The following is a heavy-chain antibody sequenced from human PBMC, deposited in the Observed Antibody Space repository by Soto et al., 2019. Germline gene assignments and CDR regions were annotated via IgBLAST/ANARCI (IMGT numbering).Heavy chain of an antibody. CDR1: GGSFSSYY. V-gene: IGHV4-34*01. Sequence: PSETLPLTCAVYGGSFSSYYRSWIRQPPGKGLEWIGEINHGGSTNYNPSLKSRVTMSLDTSKNQFSLKLTSVTAADTSVYYCARGPEYYYGGSGYVDYWGRGTLVTVSS. CDR2: INHGGST. J-gene: IGHJ4*02. D-gene: IGHD3-22*01. CDR3: ARGPEYYYGGSGYVDY.